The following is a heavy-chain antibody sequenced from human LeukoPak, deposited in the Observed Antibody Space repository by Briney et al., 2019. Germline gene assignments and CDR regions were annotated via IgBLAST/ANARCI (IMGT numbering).Heavy chain of an antibody. J-gene: IGHJ4*02. CDR1: GFTFSSYA. V-gene: IGHV3-30-3*01. D-gene: IGHD3-3*01. CDR2: ISYDGSNK. Sequence: PGGSLRLSCAASGFTFSSYAMHWVRQAPGKGLEWVAVISYDGSNKYYADSVKGRFTISRDNSKNTLYLQMNSLRAEDTAVYYCARDGHVLRFLEWLFVYWGQGTLVTVSS. CDR3: ARDGHVLRFLEWLFVY.